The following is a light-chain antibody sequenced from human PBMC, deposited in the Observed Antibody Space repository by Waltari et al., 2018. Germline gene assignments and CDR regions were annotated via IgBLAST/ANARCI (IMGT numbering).Light chain of an antibody. CDR1: QDISVF. CDR3: QQYDDLPPFT. Sequence: DIQMTQSPSSLSASVGDRVTITCQASQDISVFLNWYQQKPGEAPNLLIYDASILQAGVPSRFSGGGSGSDFTLTISSRQPEDVATYYCQQYDDLPPFTFGPGTKVDLK. CDR2: DAS. V-gene: IGKV1-33*01. J-gene: IGKJ3*01.